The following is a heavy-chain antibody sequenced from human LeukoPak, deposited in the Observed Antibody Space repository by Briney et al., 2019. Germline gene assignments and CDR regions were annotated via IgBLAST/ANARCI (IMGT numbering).Heavy chain of an antibody. J-gene: IGHJ6*04. D-gene: IGHD5-12*01. CDR3: ARLYSGYDYNYYYGMDV. CDR1: GFTFSSYS. CDR2: ISSSSSYI. V-gene: IGHV3-21*01. Sequence: GRSLRLSCAASGFTFSSYSMNWVRQAPGKGLEWVSSISSSSSYIYYADSVKGRFTISRDNAKNSLYLQMNSLRAEDTAVYYCARLYSGYDYNYYYGMDVWGKGTTVTVSS.